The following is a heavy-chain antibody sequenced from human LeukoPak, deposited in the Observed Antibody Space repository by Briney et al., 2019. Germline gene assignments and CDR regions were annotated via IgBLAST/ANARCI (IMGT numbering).Heavy chain of an antibody. CDR1: GGSFSGYY. D-gene: IGHD3-10*01. V-gene: IGHV4-34*01. J-gene: IGHJ6*03. Sequence: PSETLSLTCDVYGGSFSGYYWSWIRQPPGKGLEWIGEINHRGSTNYNPSLKSRVTISVDTSKNQFSLKVSSVTAADTAVYYCARVFDSGSQAYFYYMDVWGKGTTVTIFS. CDR3: ARVFDSGSQAYFYYMDV. CDR2: INHRGST.